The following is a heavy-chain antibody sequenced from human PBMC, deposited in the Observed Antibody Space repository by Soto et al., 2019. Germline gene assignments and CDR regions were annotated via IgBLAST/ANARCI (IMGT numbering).Heavy chain of an antibody. Sequence: EVQLVESGGGLVQPGGSLRLSCAASGFTLSSYWMHWVRQVPGKGLVWVSRIGSEGSGITYADSVKGRFTISRDNAKNTLYLQMNSLTAEDTAVYYCTRVVVGSSGEFDYWGQGTLVTVSS. V-gene: IGHV3-74*01. CDR1: GFTLSSYW. CDR3: TRVVVGSSGEFDY. J-gene: IGHJ4*02. CDR2: IGSEGSGI. D-gene: IGHD3-10*01.